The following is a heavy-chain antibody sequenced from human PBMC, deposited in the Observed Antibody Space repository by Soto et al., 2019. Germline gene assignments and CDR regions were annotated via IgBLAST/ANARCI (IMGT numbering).Heavy chain of an antibody. CDR1: GGTFSSYA. J-gene: IGHJ4*02. CDR3: AREGSGYDLWSGYQFDY. V-gene: IGHV1-69*13. Sequence: GASVKVSCKASGGTFSSYAISWVRQAPGQGLEWMGGIIPTFGTANYAQKFQGRVTITADESTSTAYMELSSLRSEDTAVYYCAREGSGYDLWSGYQFDYWGQGTLVTVSS. D-gene: IGHD3-3*01. CDR2: IIPTFGTA.